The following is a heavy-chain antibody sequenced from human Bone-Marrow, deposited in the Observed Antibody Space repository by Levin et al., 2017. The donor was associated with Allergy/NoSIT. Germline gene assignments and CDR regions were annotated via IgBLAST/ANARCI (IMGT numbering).Heavy chain of an antibody. CDR2: IQSKTAGGTT. J-gene: IGHJ6*02. Sequence: PGGSLRLSCAASGLPFSDTWMSWVRQAPGKGLEWIGRIQSKTAGGTTDSAAAVKGRFTISRDDSKNTLYLQMSSLKTEDTAVYYCATDGLMDVWGQGTTVRVS. V-gene: IGHV3-15*01. D-gene: IGHD3/OR15-3a*01. CDR1: GLPFSDTW. CDR3: ATDGLMDV.